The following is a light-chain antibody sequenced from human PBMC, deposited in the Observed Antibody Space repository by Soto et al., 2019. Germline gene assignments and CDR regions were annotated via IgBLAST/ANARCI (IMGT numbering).Light chain of an antibody. CDR1: STDVGGYNY. V-gene: IGLV2-14*01. J-gene: IGLJ1*01. Sequence: QSVLTQPASVSGSPGQSITISCTGTSTDVGGYNYVSWYQQHPGKAPKLLISDVSNRPSGVSFRFSVSKSGNTASLTISGLRAEDEADYYCNSYSGGPPLYLFGSGTKATVL. CDR3: NSYSGGPPLYL. CDR2: DVS.